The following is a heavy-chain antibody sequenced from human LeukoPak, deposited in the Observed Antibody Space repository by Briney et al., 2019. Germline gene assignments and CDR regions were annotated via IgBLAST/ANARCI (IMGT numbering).Heavy chain of an antibody. CDR3: AKDRGYSYGNDY. J-gene: IGHJ4*02. D-gene: IGHD5-18*01. CDR2: ISGSGGST. Sequence: GGSVTVSCAASGFTFSSYVMSWVRQAPGQGREWVSAISGSGGSTYYADSVKGRFTISRDNSKNTLYLQMNSLRAEDTAVYYCAKDRGYSYGNDYWGQGTLVTVSS. CDR1: GFTFSSYV. V-gene: IGHV3-23*01.